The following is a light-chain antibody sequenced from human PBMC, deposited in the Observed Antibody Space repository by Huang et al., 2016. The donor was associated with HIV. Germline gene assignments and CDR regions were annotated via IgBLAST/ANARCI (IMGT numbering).Light chain of an antibody. Sequence: DVVMTQSPLSLPVPPGEPASISCRSSQSLRHRNGLNYLDWYLQKPGQSPQLLIHLGSSRAPGVPDRFSGGGSGTDFSLNISRVEAEDAGIYYCMEALQTPYTFGQGTKLEIK. CDR1: QSLRHRNGLNY. V-gene: IGKV2-28*01. CDR3: MEALQTPYT. J-gene: IGKJ2*01. CDR2: LGS.